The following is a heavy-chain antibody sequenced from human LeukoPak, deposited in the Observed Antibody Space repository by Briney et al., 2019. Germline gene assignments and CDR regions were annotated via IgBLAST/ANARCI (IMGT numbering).Heavy chain of an antibody. V-gene: IGHV1-8*01. CDR2: MNPNSGNT. CDR3: AFGGNYCSGGSCYLRDY. Sequence: ASVKVSCKASGHTFTSYDINWVRQATGQGLEWMGWMNPNSGNTGYAQKFQGRVTMTRNTSISTAYMELSSLRSEDTAVYYCAFGGNYCSGGSCYLRDYWGQGTLVTVSS. J-gene: IGHJ4*02. CDR1: GHTFTSYD. D-gene: IGHD2-15*01.